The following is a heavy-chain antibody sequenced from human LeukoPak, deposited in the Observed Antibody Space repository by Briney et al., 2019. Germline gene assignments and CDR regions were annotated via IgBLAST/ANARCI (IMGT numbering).Heavy chain of an antibody. D-gene: IGHD1-26*01. V-gene: IGHV3-21*01. CDR1: GFTFSSYS. J-gene: IGHJ4*02. Sequence: GGSLRLSCAASGFTFSSYSMNWVRQAPGKGLEWVSSISSSSYIYYADSVKGRFAISRDNAKNSLYLQMNSLRAEDTAVYYCARDRPSRGVGAPDYWGQGTLVTVSS. CDR3: ARDRPSRGVGAPDY. CDR2: ISSSSYI.